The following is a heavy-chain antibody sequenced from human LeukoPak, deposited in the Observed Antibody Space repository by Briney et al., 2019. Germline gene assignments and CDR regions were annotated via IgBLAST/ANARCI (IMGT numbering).Heavy chain of an antibody. CDR2: ISYDGSNK. CDR3: AKLVRSPYDYVWGSYRTPDAFDI. Sequence: GGSLRLSCAASGFTFSNYWMSWVRQAPGKGLEWVAVISYDGSNKYYADSVKGRFTISRDNSKNTLYLQMNSLRAEDTAVYYCAKLVRSPYDYVWGSYRTPDAFDIWGQGTMVTVSS. D-gene: IGHD3-16*02. CDR1: GFTFSNYW. V-gene: IGHV3-30*18. J-gene: IGHJ3*02.